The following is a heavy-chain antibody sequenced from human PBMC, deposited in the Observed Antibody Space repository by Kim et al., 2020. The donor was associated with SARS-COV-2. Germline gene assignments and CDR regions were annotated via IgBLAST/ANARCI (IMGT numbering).Heavy chain of an antibody. D-gene: IGHD1-26*01. J-gene: IGHJ4*02. CDR2: INGGNGDT. V-gene: IGHV1-3*01. Sequence: ASVKVSCKISGDRFPHDGLRKNGIHWVRQAPGQGLEWMGWINGGNGDTTYSHKLQGRVLVSRDTSASSAYMELSSLRPEDTAVYFCARGPDKWDWSYFDLWGQGTLVTVSS. CDR3: ARGPDKWDWSYFDL. CDR1: GDRFPHDGLRKNG.